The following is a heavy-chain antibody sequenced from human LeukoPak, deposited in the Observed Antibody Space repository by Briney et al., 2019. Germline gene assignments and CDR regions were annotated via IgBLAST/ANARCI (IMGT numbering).Heavy chain of an antibody. Sequence: GGSLRLSCAASGFTFSSHGMHWVRQAPGKGLEWVAVIWYDGSNKYYADSVRGRFTISRDNSKNTLYLQMNSLRAEDTAVYYCARGPWASFDYWGQGTLVTVSS. J-gene: IGHJ4*02. CDR3: ARGPWASFDY. V-gene: IGHV3-33*01. D-gene: IGHD3-16*01. CDR2: IWYDGSNK. CDR1: GFTFSSHG.